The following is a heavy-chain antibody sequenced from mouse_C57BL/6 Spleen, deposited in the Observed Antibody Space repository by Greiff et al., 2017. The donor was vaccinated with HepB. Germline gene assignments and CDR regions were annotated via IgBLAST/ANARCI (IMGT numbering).Heavy chain of an antibody. V-gene: IGHV5-17*01. D-gene: IGHD1-1*01. CDR1: GFTFSDYG. CDR3: AREEDYYGSLGDWYFDV. CDR2: ISSGSSTI. J-gene: IGHJ1*03. Sequence: EVKLVESGGGLVKPGGSLKLSCAASGFTFSDYGMHWVRQAPEKGLEWVAYISSGSSTIYYADTVKGRFTISRDNAKNTLFLQMTSLRSEDTAMYYCAREEDYYGSLGDWYFDVWGTGTTVTVSS.